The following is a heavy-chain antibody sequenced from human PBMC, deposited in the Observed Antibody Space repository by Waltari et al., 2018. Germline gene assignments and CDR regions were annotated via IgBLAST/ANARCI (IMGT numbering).Heavy chain of an antibody. CDR3: ARDSKFDP. CDR2: INSGGTT. J-gene: IGHJ5*02. CDR1: GFSISDNY. D-gene: IGHD4-4*01. V-gene: IGHV3-53*01. Sequence: EVQLVESGGGLIQPGGSLRLSCAAPGFSISDNYMRWVRQAPGKGLEWVSFINSGGTTYYADSVKGRFTISRDNSKNTVYLQMNSLRAEDTAMYYCARDSKFDPWGQGTLVTVSS.